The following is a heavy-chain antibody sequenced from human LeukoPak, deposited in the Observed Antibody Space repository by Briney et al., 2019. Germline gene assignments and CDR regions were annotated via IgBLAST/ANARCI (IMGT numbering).Heavy chain of an antibody. V-gene: IGHV3-9*01. CDR1: GFTFDDYA. CDR2: ISWNSGSI. Sequence: GGSLRLSCAASGFTFDDYAMHWVRQAPGKGLEWVSGISWNSGSIGYADSVKGRFTISRDNAKNSLYLQMNSLRAEDTALYYCAKDIGGYYRGWFDPWGQGTLVTVSS. J-gene: IGHJ5*02. CDR3: AKDIGGYYRGWFDP. D-gene: IGHD3-22*01.